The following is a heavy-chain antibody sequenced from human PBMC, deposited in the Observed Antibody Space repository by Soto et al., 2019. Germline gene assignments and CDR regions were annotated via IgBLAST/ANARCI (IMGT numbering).Heavy chain of an antibody. CDR2: ISSSSSTI. J-gene: IGHJ6*02. CDR3: GNAFASDSFHLGCYHGKDV. D-gene: IGHD2-21*01. CDR1: GFTFRSYS. V-gene: IGHV3-48*01. Sequence: VESLRLACAASGFTFRSYSMHWVRQAPGKGVEWVSYISSSSSTIYYADSVKGRFTISRDNAKNSLYLQMNSPRAEETAVYYGGNAFASDSFHLGCYHGKDVWGAGTRVTDS.